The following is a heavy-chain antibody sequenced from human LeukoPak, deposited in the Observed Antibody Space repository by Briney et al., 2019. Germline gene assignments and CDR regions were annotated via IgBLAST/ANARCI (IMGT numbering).Heavy chain of an antibody. V-gene: IGHV4-34*01. CDR2: INHSGST. Sequence: SETLSLTCAVYGGSFSGYYWSWIRQRPGKGLEWIGEINHSGSTNYNPSLKSRVTISVDTSKNQFSLKLSSVTAADTAVYYCARGLRRWLQVYYFDYWGQGTLVTVSS. D-gene: IGHD5-24*01. CDR1: GGSFSGYY. J-gene: IGHJ4*02. CDR3: ARGLRRWLQVYYFDY.